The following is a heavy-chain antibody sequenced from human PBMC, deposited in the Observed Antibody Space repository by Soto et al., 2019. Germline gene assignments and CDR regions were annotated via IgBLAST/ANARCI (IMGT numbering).Heavy chain of an antibody. CDR3: ARGAYQPLDRYKLEIDY. CDR2: IIPIFGTA. CDR1: GGTFSSYA. J-gene: IGHJ4*02. V-gene: IGHV1-69*13. Sequence: ASVKVSCKASGGTFSSYAISWVRQAPGQGLEWMGGIIPIFGTANYAQKFQGRVTITADESTSTAYMELSSLRSEDTAVYYCARGAYQPLDRYKLEIDYWGQGTLVTVSS. D-gene: IGHD2-2*01.